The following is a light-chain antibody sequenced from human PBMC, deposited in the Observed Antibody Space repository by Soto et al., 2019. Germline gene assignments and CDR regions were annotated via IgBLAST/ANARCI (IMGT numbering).Light chain of an antibody. Sequence: QSALTQPASLSGSPGQSITISCTGNSNEVGSYNLVSWYQQHPGKAPKLMIYEVSKRPSGVSNRFSGSKSGNTASLTISGLQAEDEADYYCCSYAGSSTFHVFGTGTKVTVL. CDR3: CSYAGSSTFHV. CDR2: EVS. J-gene: IGLJ1*01. CDR1: SNEVGSYNL. V-gene: IGLV2-23*02.